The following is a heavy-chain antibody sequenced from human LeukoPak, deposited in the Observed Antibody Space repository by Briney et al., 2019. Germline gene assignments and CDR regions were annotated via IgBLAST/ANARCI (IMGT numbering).Heavy chain of an antibody. D-gene: IGHD4-11*01. V-gene: IGHV4-61*02. J-gene: IGHJ5*02. Sequence: PSETLSLTCTVSGGSISSSSYYWGWIRQPAGKGLEWIGRFYTSGSTDYNPSLKSRVTISIDTSKNQFSLKLSSVTAADTAVYYCAREGEYSNRLDPWGQGTLVTVSS. CDR1: GGSISSSSYY. CDR3: AREGEYSNRLDP. CDR2: FYTSGST.